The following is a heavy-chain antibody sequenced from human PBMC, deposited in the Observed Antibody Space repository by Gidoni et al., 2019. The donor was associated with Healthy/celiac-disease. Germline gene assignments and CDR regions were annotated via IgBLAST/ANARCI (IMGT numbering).Heavy chain of an antibody. CDR1: GYTFTSYG. J-gene: IGHJ5*02. D-gene: IGHD3-3*01. CDR3: ARDPKPITIFGVVGSNWFDP. CDR2: ISSYNGNT. Sequence: QVQLVQSGAEVKKPRASVKVSCKPSGYTFTSYGLSWVRQAPGQGLEWMGWISSYNGNTNYAQKLQGRVTMTTDTSTSTAYMELRSLRSDDTAVYYCARDPKPITIFGVVGSNWFDPWGQGTLVTVSS. V-gene: IGHV1-18*01.